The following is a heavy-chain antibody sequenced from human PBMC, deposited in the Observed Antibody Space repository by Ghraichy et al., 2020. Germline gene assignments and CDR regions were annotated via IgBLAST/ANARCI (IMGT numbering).Heavy chain of an antibody. D-gene: IGHD6-6*01. V-gene: IGHV4-59*01. J-gene: IGHJ6*02. CDR2: IYYSGST. CDR3: AREVYSSSSEYYYYGMDV. Sequence: SETLSLTCTVSGGSISSYYWSWIRQPPGKGLEWIGYIYYSGSTNYNPSLKSRVTISVDTSKNQFSLKLSSVTAADTAVYYCAREVYSSSSEYYYYGMDVWGQGTTVTVSS. CDR1: GGSISSYY.